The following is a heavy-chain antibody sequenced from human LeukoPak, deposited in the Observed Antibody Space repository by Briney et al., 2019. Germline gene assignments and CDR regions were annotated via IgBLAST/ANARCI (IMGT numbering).Heavy chain of an antibody. J-gene: IGHJ4*02. Sequence: ASVNVSCKASGYTFTSYHIHWVRQARGQGLEWMGIINPSGGSTTYAQKFQGRVTLTRDTSTSTVYMELSSLRSEDTAVYYCTRSFYNSNGYSPLEYWGQGPLVTVSS. D-gene: IGHD3-22*01. CDR3: TRSFYNSNGYSPLEY. CDR1: GYTFTSYH. V-gene: IGHV1-46*01. CDR2: INPSGGST.